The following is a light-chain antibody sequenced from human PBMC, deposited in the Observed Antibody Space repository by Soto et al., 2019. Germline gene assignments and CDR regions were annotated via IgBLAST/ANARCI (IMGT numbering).Light chain of an antibody. CDR3: HSYNSIPRT. J-gene: IGKJ1*01. V-gene: IGKV1-27*01. CDR1: QGISEY. CDR2: GAS. Sequence: DIQMAQSPSSLSASIGDRVTITCRASQGISEYLAWYQQRPGNAPNLLIYGASILQSGVPSRFSSSGSGTHFTLTISSLQPEDVDTYYCHSYNSIPRTFGQGTKVDIK.